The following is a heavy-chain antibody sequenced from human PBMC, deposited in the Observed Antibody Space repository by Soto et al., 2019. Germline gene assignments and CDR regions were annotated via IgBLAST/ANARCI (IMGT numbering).Heavy chain of an antibody. CDR2: INPSGGST. Sequence: SLEVSCKACGDTFTGYYMRWVRQANGQGLEWMGIINPSGGSTSYAQKFQGRVTMTRDTSTSTVYMELSSLRSEDTAVYYCARSRYYYDSSGYYLEGSYFDYWGQGTLVTVSS. V-gene: IGHV1-46*01. D-gene: IGHD3-22*01. J-gene: IGHJ4*02. CDR3: ARSRYYYDSSGYYLEGSYFDY. CDR1: GDTFTGYY.